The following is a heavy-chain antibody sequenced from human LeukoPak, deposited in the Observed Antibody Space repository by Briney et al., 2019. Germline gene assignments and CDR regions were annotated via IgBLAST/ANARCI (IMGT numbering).Heavy chain of an antibody. J-gene: IGHJ4*02. D-gene: IGHD3-22*01. CDR3: ARGSGYYGEDFEY. Sequence: SETLSLTCTVSGGSISSYYWSWIRQPPGKGLDWIGNIYYSGSTYYNPSLKSRVTIAVDTSKNQFSLRLSSVTAADTAIYYCARGSGYYGEDFEYWGQGTLVTVSS. V-gene: IGHV4-59*08. CDR2: IYYSGST. CDR1: GGSISSYY.